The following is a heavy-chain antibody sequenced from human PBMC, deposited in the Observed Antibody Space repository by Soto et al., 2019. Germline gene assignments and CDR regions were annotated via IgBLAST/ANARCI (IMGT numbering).Heavy chain of an antibody. CDR2: IYYSGST. V-gene: IGHV4-31*03. CDR3: ARGAPSRNWFDP. CDR1: GGSISSGGYY. Sequence: QVQLQESGPGLVKPSQTLSLTCTVSGGSISSGGYYWSWIRQHPGKGLEWIGYIYYSGSTYYNPSLKSRVTISVDTSKNQFALKLSSVTAADTAVYYCARGAPSRNWFDPWGQGTLVTVSS. J-gene: IGHJ5*02.